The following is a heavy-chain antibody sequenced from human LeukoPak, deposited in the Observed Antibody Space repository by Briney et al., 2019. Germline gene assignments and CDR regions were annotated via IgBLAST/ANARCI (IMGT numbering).Heavy chain of an antibody. CDR2: IYDTGGT. V-gene: IGHV3-53*01. J-gene: IGHJ4*02. CDR1: GFTVINTY. Sequence: GGSLRLSCAASGFTVINTYMSWVRQAPGEGLEWVSVIYDTGGTFYSYSVKGRFTISRDYSKNTLYLQMNSLRVDDTAIYYCARDNKGPAFWGQGTLVTVSS. D-gene: IGHD2-15*01. CDR3: ARDNKGPAF.